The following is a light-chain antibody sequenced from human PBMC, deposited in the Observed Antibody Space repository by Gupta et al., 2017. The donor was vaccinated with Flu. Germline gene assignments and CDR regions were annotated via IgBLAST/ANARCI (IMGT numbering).Light chain of an antibody. CDR3: QEAYGFAPYT. V-gene: IGKV3-20*01. CDR1: QGVSSSF. J-gene: IGKJ3*01. Sequence: DIEMTQSPGTLSASPGDRATLPCRASQGVSSSFLACYQQPPRAPTSLLIDGSSCQAPGTPRLSGSGCSRNVSLPTSSRLQEDFAAEYSQEAYGFAPYTLGPGTKVEI. CDR2: GSS.